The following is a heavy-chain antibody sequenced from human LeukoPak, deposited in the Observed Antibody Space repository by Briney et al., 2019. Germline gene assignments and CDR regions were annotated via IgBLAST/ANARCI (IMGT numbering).Heavy chain of an antibody. CDR1: GFTVSINY. J-gene: IGHJ4*02. CDR3: ARGETSSYDY. Sequence: GGSPRLSCAASGFTVSINYMSWVRQAPGKGLEWVSVIYSGGNTYYADSVKGRFTISRDNSKNTVCLQMNSLRAEDTAVYYCARGETSSYDYWGQGTLVTVSS. CDR2: IYSGGNT. V-gene: IGHV3-53*01. D-gene: IGHD2-2*01.